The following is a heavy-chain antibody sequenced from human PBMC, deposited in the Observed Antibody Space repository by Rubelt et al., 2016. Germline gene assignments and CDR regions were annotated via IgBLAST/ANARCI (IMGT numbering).Heavy chain of an antibody. J-gene: IGHJ6*03. D-gene: IGHD3-10*01. CDR3: ARVLYITMVRGACYYMDV. V-gene: IGHV4-59*01. CDR1: GGSITSYY. CDR2: IYYNGST. Sequence: QVQLQESGPGLVKPSETLSLTCTVSGGSITSYYWSWIRQPPGKGLEWIGYIYYNGSTNYNPSLKSRVTISVDTSKKQFSLKLSSVTAADTAAYYCARVLYITMVRGACYYMDVWGKGTTVTVSS.